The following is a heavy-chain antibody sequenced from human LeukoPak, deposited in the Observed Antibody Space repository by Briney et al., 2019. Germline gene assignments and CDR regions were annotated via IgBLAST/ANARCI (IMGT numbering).Heavy chain of an antibody. J-gene: IGHJ5*02. V-gene: IGHV3-74*01. Sequence: PGGSLRLSRSPSGFTFTSYWTHWVRQGPGNGLGLVSRINTDGSSTSYAESVKGRFTISSDNAENTLYLQMNSLRAEDTAVYYCARDRAAARSWFDPWGQGTLVTVSS. CDR3: ARDRAAARSWFDP. D-gene: IGHD6-13*01. CDR1: GFTFTSYW. CDR2: INTDGSST.